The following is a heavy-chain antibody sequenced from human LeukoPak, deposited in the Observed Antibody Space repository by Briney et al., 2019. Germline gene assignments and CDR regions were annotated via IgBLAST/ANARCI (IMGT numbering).Heavy chain of an antibody. CDR1: GYTFTGYY. V-gene: IGHV1-2*02. J-gene: IGHJ6*03. CDR3: AREYEGGYYMDV. D-gene: IGHD2-8*01. Sequence: ASVNVSLKASGYTFTGYYMHWVGPARSQGLEWMGWINPNSGGTNYAQKFQGRVTMTKYTSISTAYMEESRLRSGDTAVYYCAREYEGGYYMDVWGKGTTVTVSS. CDR2: INPNSGGT.